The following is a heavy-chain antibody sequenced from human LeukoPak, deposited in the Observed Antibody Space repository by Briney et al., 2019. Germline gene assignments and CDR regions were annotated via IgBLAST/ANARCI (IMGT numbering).Heavy chain of an antibody. CDR2: IIPMFDVA. CDR1: GGPFSNYD. V-gene: IGHV1-69*10. D-gene: IGHD4-17*01. Sequence: VKVSCKASGGPFSNYDLNWVRQAPGQGLEWMGRIIPMFDVADYAQNFEGRVTITADKSTSTTYMELSSLRSEDTAVYYCARDRGSYDYGDYVEVPAYFQQWGQGTLVTVSS. J-gene: IGHJ1*01. CDR3: ARDRGSYDYGDYVEVPAYFQQ.